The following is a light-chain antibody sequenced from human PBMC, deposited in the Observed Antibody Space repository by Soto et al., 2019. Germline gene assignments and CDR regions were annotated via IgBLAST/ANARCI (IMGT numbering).Light chain of an antibody. CDR2: DAS. J-gene: IGKJ2*01. CDR3: QQYNNGGT. V-gene: IGKV3-15*01. CDR1: QSVSSN. Sequence: EIVMTQSPVTLSVSPGERATLSCRASQSVSSNLAWHQQKPGQAPRLLIYDASSRATGIPARFSGSGSGTAFTLPISSLQSEDFAVYYCQQYNNGGTFGQGTQVEIK.